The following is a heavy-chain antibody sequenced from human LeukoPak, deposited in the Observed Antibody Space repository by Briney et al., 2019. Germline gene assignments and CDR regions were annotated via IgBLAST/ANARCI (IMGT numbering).Heavy chain of an antibody. CDR2: IWYDGSNK. J-gene: IGHJ6*03. CDR1: GSTFRRYG. CDR3: VRGPQGVVIPHFYYYMDV. V-gene: IGHV3-33*01. Sequence: AGGSLRLSCEVSGSTFRRYGMHWVRQAPGKGPEWVAIIWYDGSNKYYADSVKGRLTISRDNSDSTLYLQMHSLRAEDTAVYYCVRGPQGVVIPHFYYYMDVWGKGTTVTVSS. D-gene: IGHD3-3*01.